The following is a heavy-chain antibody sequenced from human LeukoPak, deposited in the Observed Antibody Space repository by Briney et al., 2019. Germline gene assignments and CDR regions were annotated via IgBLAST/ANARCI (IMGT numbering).Heavy chain of an antibody. V-gene: IGHV3-7*01. CDR1: GFTFSSYW. J-gene: IGHJ4*02. CDR2: IRQDGSVQ. CDR3: ARGVGPPDY. Sequence: GGSLRLSCAASGFTFSSYWMSWVRQAPGKGLEWVANIRQDGSVQNYVDSVKGRFTISRDNPKNSVYLQMSSLRAEDTAVYYCARGVGPPDYWGQGTLVTVSS.